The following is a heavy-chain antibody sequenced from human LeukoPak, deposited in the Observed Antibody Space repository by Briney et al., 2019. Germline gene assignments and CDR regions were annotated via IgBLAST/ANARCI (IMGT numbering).Heavy chain of an antibody. V-gene: IGHV1-69*02. Sequence: GSSVKVSCKASGGTFSSYTISWVRQAPGQGLEWMGRIIPILGIANYAQKFQGRVTITADKSTSTAYMELSSLRSEDTAVYYCARAHPLKYSGSTPFDYWGQGTLVTVSS. J-gene: IGHJ4*02. D-gene: IGHD1-26*01. CDR3: ARAHPLKYSGSTPFDY. CDR1: GGTFSSYT. CDR2: IIPILGIA.